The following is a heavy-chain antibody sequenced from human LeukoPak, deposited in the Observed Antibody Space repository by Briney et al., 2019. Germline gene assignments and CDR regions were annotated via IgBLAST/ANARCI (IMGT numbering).Heavy chain of an antibody. Sequence: SDTLSLTCAVSGYSISNSNWWGWIRQPPGKGLEWIGYIYYSGSTNYNPSLKSRVTISVDTSKNQFSLKLSSVTAADTAVYYCARRSLSWFDPWGQGTLVTVSS. J-gene: IGHJ5*02. V-gene: IGHV4-28*01. CDR2: IYYSGST. D-gene: IGHD5-24*01. CDR3: ARRSLSWFDP. CDR1: GYSISNSNW.